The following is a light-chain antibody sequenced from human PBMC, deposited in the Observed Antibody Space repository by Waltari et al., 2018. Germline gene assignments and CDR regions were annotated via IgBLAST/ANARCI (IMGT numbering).Light chain of an antibody. CDR3: QHYVRLPAT. Sequence: EIMLTQSPGTLSLSPGERATLSCRASQTIGRSLAWYQQKPGQAPRLLIDNASNRAAGISDRFSGSGSGTDFSLTISRLEPEDFAVYYCQHYVRLPATFGQGTKVEIK. CDR1: QTIGRS. J-gene: IGKJ1*01. CDR2: NAS. V-gene: IGKV3-20*01.